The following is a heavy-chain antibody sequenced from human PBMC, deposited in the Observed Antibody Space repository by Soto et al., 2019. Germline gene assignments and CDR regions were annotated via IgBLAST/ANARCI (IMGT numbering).Heavy chain of an antibody. CDR2: IIPILGIA. V-gene: IGHV1-69*02. CDR3: APKIPDYYVSSGPIDY. Sequence: QVQLVQSGAEVKKPGSSVKVSCKASGGTFSSYTISWVRQAPGQGLEWMGRIIPILGIANYAQKFQGRVTITAEKSTSPAYMERSSLRSEDTAVYYCAPKIPDYYVSSGPIDYWGQGTLVTVSS. J-gene: IGHJ4*02. CDR1: GGTFSSYT. D-gene: IGHD3-22*01.